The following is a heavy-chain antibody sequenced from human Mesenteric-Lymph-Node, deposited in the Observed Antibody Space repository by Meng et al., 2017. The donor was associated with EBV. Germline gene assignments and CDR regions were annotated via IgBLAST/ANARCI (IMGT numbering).Heavy chain of an antibody. Sequence: QVQLFESGVGLVKPGRSLIISWPASGVPFSDYYMSWIRHAPGNGLDWVSYISSSGTTIYYADSVNGRFTISRDNTSKSLYLQMNSLRVEDTSLYYCSRDKFKNDYWGQGTLVTVSS. J-gene: IGHJ4*02. CDR3: SRDKFKNDY. V-gene: IGHV3-11*01. CDR1: GVPFSDYY. CDR2: ISSSGTTI.